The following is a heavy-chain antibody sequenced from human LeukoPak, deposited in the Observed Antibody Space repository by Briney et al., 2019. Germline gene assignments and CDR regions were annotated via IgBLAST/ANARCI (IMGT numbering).Heavy chain of an antibody. Sequence: ASVKVSCKASGYTFTGYYMHWVRQAPGRGLEWMGWINPNSGGTNYAQKFQGRVTMTRDTSISTAYMELSRLRSDDTAVYYCARDPGGTGTITGDDYWGQGTLVTVSS. CDR2: INPNSGGT. V-gene: IGHV1-2*02. D-gene: IGHD1-1*01. CDR3: ARDPGGTGTITGDDY. J-gene: IGHJ4*02. CDR1: GYTFTGYY.